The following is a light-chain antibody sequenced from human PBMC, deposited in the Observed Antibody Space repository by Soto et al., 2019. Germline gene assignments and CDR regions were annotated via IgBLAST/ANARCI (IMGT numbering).Light chain of an antibody. CDR2: YKSDSDK. CDR3: MIWHNSAVV. J-gene: IGLJ2*01. V-gene: IGLV5-45*03. CDR1: SGIHVGAYR. Sequence: QAVVTQPSSLSASPGASASLTCTLRSGIHVGAYRIYWYQQKPGSPPQYLLRYKSDSDKQQGSGVPSRFSGSKDASANAGILLISGLQSEDEADYYCMIWHNSAVVFGEGTKVTVL.